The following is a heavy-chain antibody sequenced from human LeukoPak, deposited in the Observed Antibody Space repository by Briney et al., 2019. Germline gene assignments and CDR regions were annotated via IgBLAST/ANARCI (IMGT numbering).Heavy chain of an antibody. J-gene: IGHJ4*02. V-gene: IGHV4-59*08. CDR1: GGSISSYY. CDR3: ARNGNWNYVDY. CDR2: IYYNGNT. D-gene: IGHD1-1*01. Sequence: SETLSLTCTVSGGSISSYYWSWIPQPPGKGLEWIGYIYYNGNTNYIPSLKSRVTISVDTSKNQFSLRLSSVTAADTAVYYCARNGNWNYVDYWGQGTLVTVSS.